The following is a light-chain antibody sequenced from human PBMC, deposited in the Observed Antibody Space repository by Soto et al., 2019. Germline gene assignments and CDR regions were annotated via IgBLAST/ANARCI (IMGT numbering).Light chain of an antibody. J-gene: IGKJ4*01. V-gene: IGKV4-1*01. CDR3: QQYYTTLT. CDR1: QSVLLTSNNKNY. Sequence: DIVMTQSPDSLAVSLGERATINCKSSQSVLLTSNNKNYLAWYQQKPGQPPKVLISWASTRESGIPARFSGSGSGTDFTLTITSLQAEDVAVYFCQQYYTTLTFGGGTKVEIK. CDR2: WAS.